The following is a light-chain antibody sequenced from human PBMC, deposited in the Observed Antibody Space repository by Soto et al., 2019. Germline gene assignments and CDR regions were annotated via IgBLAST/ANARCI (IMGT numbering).Light chain of an antibody. Sequence: QPVLTQSPSASASLGASVRLTCTLSSGHSTYSIAWHQQQPEKGPRFLMNLNSDGSLSKGDGIPDRFSGSTSGAERYLTISRLQSEDEADYYCQTWGPGFRVFGGGTKLTVL. J-gene: IGLJ2*01. CDR1: SGHSTYS. CDR3: QTWGPGFRV. CDR2: LNSDGSL. V-gene: IGLV4-69*01.